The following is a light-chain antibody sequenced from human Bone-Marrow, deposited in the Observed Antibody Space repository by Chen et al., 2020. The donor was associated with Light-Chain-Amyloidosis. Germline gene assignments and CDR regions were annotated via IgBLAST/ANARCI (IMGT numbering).Light chain of an antibody. V-gene: IGLV2-23*02. CDR1: SSDVGSYNL. Sequence: QSALTQPASVSGSPGQSIPISCPGTSSDVGSYNLVSWYQQHPGKAPKFMIYAVNKRPSGVSNRFSGSKSGNTASLTISGLQAEDEADYYCCSYAGSSTLVFGGGTKVTVL. J-gene: IGLJ3*02. CDR3: CSYAGSSTLV. CDR2: AVN.